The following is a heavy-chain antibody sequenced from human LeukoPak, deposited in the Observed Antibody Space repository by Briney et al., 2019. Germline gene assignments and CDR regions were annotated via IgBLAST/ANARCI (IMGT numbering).Heavy chain of an antibody. V-gene: IGHV3-23*01. J-gene: IGHJ4*02. D-gene: IGHD6-13*01. CDR1: GFTFSSYA. CDR2: ISGSGGST. Sequence: GGSLRLSCAASGFTFSSYAMSWVRQAPGKGLEWVSAISGSGGSTYYADSVKGRFTISRDNSKNTLYLQMNSLRAEDTAVYYCANRVGAAGTNYWGQGTLVTVSS. CDR3: ANRVGAAGTNY.